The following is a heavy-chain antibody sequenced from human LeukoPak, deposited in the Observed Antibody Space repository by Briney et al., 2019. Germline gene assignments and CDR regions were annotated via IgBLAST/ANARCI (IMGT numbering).Heavy chain of an antibody. D-gene: IGHD4-23*01. V-gene: IGHV4-39*01. Sequence: SETLSLTCTVSGGSISSSSYYWGWIRQPPGKGLEWIGSIYYSGSTYYNPSLKSRVTISVDTSKNQFSLKLSSVTAADTAVYYCARLDYGGNYVGWFDPWGQGTLVTVSS. CDR2: IYYSGST. CDR3: ARLDYGGNYVGWFDP. J-gene: IGHJ5*02. CDR1: GGSISSSSYY.